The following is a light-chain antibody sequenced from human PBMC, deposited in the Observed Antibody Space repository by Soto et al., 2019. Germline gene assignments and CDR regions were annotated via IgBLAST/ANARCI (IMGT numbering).Light chain of an antibody. J-gene: IGKJ1*01. CDR3: QQYVTASPRT. Sequence: EIVLTQSPGTLSLSPGERATLSCRASQTISSSNLAWYQQEPGQAPRLLMYGISRRATGIPDRFSGSGSGTDFTLTITRLEPEDFAVYYCQQYVTASPRTFGQGTKVDIK. V-gene: IGKV3-20*01. CDR1: QTISSSN. CDR2: GIS.